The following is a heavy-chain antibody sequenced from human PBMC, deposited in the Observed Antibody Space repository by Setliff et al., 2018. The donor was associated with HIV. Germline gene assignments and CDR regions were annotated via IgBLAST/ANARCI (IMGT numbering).Heavy chain of an antibody. D-gene: IGHD2-21*01. Sequence: ASVKVSCKASGYTFTSYAMHWVRQAPGQRLEWMGWINAGNGNTKYSQKFQGRVTITRDTSASTAYMELSSLRSEDTAVYYCARDPVSDNSATPYYFDYWGQGTLVTVSS. CDR2: INAGNGNT. CDR3: ARDPVSDNSATPYYFDY. J-gene: IGHJ4*02. CDR1: GYTFTSYA. V-gene: IGHV1-3*01.